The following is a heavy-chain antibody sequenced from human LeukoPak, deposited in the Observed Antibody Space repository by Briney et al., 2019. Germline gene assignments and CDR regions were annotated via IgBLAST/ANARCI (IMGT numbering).Heavy chain of an antibody. CDR3: ASPTIVATDYGMDV. CDR1: GYTFTSYA. J-gene: IGHJ6*04. CDR2: INAGNGNT. V-gene: IGHV1-3*01. D-gene: IGHD5-12*01. Sequence: ASVKVSCKASGYTFTSYAMHWVRQAPGQRLEWMGWINAGNGNTKYSQKFRGRVTITRDTSASTAYMELSSLRSEDTAVYYCASPTIVATDYGMDVWGKGTTVTVSS.